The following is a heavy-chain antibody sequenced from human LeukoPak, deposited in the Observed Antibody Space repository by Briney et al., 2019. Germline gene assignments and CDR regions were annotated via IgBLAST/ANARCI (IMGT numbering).Heavy chain of an antibody. CDR1: GYTFTGYY. Sequence: ASGKVSCKASGYTFTGYYMHWVRQAPGQGLEWMGWINPNSGGTNYAQKFQGRVTMTRDTSISTAYMELSRLRSDDTAVYYCARDVSLTTTGTTGDYWGQGTLVTVLS. J-gene: IGHJ4*02. CDR3: ARDVSLTTTGTTGDY. CDR2: INPNSGGT. V-gene: IGHV1-2*02. D-gene: IGHD1-1*01.